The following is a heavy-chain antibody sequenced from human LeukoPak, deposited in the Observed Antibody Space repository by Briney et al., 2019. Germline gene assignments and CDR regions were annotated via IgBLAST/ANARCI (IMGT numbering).Heavy chain of an antibody. CDR1: GYIFSTNW. J-gene: IGHJ3*02. Sequence: GESLKISCKGSGYIFSTNWIGWVCQMPGKGLEWMGIIYPSDSDTRYNPSFQGQVTISADKSISTAYLQWSSLKASDTAMYYCAGQGGSYGFHAFDIWGQGTMVTVSS. CDR2: IYPSDSDT. V-gene: IGHV5-51*01. CDR3: AGQGGSYGFHAFDI. D-gene: IGHD1-26*01.